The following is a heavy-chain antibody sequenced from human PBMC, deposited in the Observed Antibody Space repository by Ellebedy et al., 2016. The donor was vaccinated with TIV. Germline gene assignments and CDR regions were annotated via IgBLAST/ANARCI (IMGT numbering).Heavy chain of an antibody. J-gene: IGHJ4*02. V-gene: IGHV3-21*01. CDR2: ISSSGTYI. CDR3: ARPAASYSSSWYDFDC. Sequence: PGGSLRLSCAASGFTFSSFTMNWVRQAPGKGLEWVSSISSSGTYIRNADSVKGRFTISRDNAKNSLYLQMNSLRVEDTAVYYCARPAASYSSSWYDFDCWGQGTLVTVSS. D-gene: IGHD6-13*01. CDR1: GFTFSSFT.